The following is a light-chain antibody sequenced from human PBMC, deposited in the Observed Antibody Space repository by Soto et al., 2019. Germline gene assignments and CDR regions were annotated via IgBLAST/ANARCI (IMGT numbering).Light chain of an antibody. CDR3: QPRHTSPTT. V-gene: IGKV3-11*01. J-gene: IGKJ4*01. Sequence: DIVLTQSPATLSLSPGERATLSCKASQLINTYVAWSQHRPGQGPRLLIHEASKRATVIPARFSGSGSGTDFTSTISSLEHEYFGIYYCQPRHTSPTTFGGGAKVEI. CDR2: EAS. CDR1: QLINTY.